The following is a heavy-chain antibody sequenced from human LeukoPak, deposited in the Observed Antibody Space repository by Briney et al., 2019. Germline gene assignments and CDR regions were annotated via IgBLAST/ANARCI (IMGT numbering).Heavy chain of an antibody. Sequence: ASVKVSCKASGYTFTSYDINWVRQATGQGLEWMGWMNPNSGNTGYAQKFQGRVTMTRNTSISTAYMELSSLRSEDTAVYYCARGIFRYDILTGYYRFVPPDYWGQGTLVTVSS. D-gene: IGHD3-9*01. CDR3: ARGIFRYDILTGYYRFVPPDY. V-gene: IGHV1-8*01. CDR1: GYTFTSYD. CDR2: MNPNSGNT. J-gene: IGHJ4*02.